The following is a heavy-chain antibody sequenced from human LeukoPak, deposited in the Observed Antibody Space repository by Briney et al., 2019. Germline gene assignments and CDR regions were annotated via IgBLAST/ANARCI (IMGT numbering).Heavy chain of an antibody. CDR3: AKDQTLGSGWYPYLGYYFDY. J-gene: IGHJ4*02. D-gene: IGHD6-19*01. CDR2: ISGSGGST. V-gene: IGHV3-23*01. CDR1: GFTFSSYG. Sequence: PGGSLRLSCAASGFTFSSYGMSWVRQAPGKGLEWVSAISGSGGSTYYADSVKGRFTISRDNSKNTLYLQMNSLRAEDTAVYYCAKDQTLGSGWYPYLGYYFDYWGQGTLVTVSS.